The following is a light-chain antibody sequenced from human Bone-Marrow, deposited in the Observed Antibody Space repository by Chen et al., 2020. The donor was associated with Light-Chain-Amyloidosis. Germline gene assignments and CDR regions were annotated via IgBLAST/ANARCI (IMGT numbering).Light chain of an antibody. CDR3: RSYTSTNTLV. J-gene: IGLJ1*01. CDR2: EVT. CDR1: SSDVGSDNY. V-gene: IGLV2-14*01. Sequence: QSALTQPASVSGSPGQSITISCTGTSSDVGSDNYVSWYQQYPDKAPKLMIYEVTNRPSWVPVRFSGPKSDNTVSLTSSGLQTEDEADYFCRSYTSTNTLVFGSGTRVTVL.